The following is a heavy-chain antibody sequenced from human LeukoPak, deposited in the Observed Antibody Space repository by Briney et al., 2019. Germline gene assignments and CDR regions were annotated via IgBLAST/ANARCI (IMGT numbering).Heavy chain of an antibody. CDR1: GFTFSDYY. D-gene: IGHD3-3*01. J-gene: IGHJ4*02. CDR2: ISSSGSTI. V-gene: IGHV3-11*04. CDR3: ARGGPPYYDFWSGYYHYYFDY. Sequence: NPGGSLRLSCAASGFTFSDYYMSWIRQAPGKGLEWVSYISSSGSTIYYADSVKGRFTISRDNAKNSLYLQVNSLRAEDTAVYYCARGGPPYYDFWSGYYHYYFDYWGQGTLVTVSS.